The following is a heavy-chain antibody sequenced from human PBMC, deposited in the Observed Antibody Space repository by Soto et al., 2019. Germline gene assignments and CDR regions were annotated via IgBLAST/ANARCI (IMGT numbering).Heavy chain of an antibody. J-gene: IGHJ4*02. V-gene: IGHV3-7*05. Sequence: PGCSPRICCAACRFTVNSSWVTWVRQATGKGLEWVANIKQDGSEKYYVDSVKGRFTISRDNAKNSLYLQMNSLRAEDTAVYYCARRLGYYYDSSGYYYGSDYWGQGTLVTVSS. CDR1: RFTVNSSW. D-gene: IGHD3-22*01. CDR2: IKQDGSEK. CDR3: ARRLGYYYDSSGYYYGSDY.